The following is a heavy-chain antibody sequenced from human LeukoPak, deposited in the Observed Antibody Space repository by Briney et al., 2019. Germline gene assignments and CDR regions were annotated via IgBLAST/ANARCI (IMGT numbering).Heavy chain of an antibody. CDR3: ARDMGGILTGYYPAYFDY. J-gene: IGHJ4*02. CDR2: ISYDGSNK. CDR1: GFTFSSYG. Sequence: PGGSLRLSCAASGFTFSSYGMHWVRQAPGKGLEWVAVISYDGSNKYYADSVKGRFTISRDNAKNSLYLQMNSLRAEDTAVYYCARDMGGILTGYYPAYFDYWGQGTLVTVSS. D-gene: IGHD3-9*01. V-gene: IGHV3-30*03.